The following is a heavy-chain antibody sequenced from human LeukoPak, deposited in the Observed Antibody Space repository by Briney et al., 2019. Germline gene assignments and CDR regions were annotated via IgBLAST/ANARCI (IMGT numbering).Heavy chain of an antibody. CDR1: GFTFTSYS. J-gene: IGHJ4*02. CDR3: AREGYCSNGSCYSDY. CDR2: ISSSSTYI. V-gene: IGHV3-21*01. Sequence: GGSLRLSCAASGFTFTSYSMNWVRQAPGRGLEWVSSISSSSTYIYYADSVKGRFTISRDNAKNSLYLQMNSLRAEDTAVYYCAREGYCSNGSCYSDYWGQGTLVTVSS. D-gene: IGHD2-15*01.